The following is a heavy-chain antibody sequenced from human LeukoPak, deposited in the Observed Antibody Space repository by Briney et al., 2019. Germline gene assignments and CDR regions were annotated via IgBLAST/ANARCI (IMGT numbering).Heavy chain of an antibody. J-gene: IGHJ4*02. CDR2: IRYDGSNK. Sequence: PGGSLRLSCAASGFTFSSYGMHWVRQAPGKGLEWVAFIRYDGSNKYYADSVKGRFTISRDNSKNTLYLQMNSLRAEDTAVYYCAREQTGGSYSYYFDYWGQGTLVTVSS. CDR1: GFTFSSYG. D-gene: IGHD1-26*01. CDR3: AREQTGGSYSYYFDY. V-gene: IGHV3-30*02.